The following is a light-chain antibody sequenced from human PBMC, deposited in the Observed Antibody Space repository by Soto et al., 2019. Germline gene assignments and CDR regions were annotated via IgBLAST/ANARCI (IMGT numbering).Light chain of an antibody. V-gene: IGLV1-51*01. CDR1: SSNIGNNY. J-gene: IGLJ2*01. Sequence: QSVLTQPPSVSAAPGQKVTISCSGSSSNIGNNYVSWYQQLPGTAPKLLIYDNNKRPSGIPDRFSGSKSGTSATLGITGLQTGDEADYYCGTWDSSLSCVVFGGGPRSPS. CDR2: DNN. CDR3: GTWDSSLSCVV.